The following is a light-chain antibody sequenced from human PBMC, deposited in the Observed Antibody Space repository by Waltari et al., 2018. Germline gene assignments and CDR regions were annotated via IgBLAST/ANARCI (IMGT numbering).Light chain of an antibody. V-gene: IGLV4-69*02. CDR3: QTWVTGIGWL. J-gene: IGLJ3*02. Sequence: QLVLTQSPSASASLGTSVTLTCALSSGHTSPSLAWHQHQADKGPRFLMKVDNDGSHTKGDGIPDRFSGSSSGAERYLTISSLQSEDEADYYCQTWVTGIGWLFGGGTKLTVL. CDR1: SGHTSPS. CDR2: VDNDGSH.